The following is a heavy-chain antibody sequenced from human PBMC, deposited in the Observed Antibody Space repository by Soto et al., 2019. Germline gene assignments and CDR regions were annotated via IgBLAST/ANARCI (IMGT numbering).Heavy chain of an antibody. CDR3: ARDQITIFGVDALDY. Sequence: QVQLVESGGGVVQPGRSLRLSCAASGFTFSSYAMHWVRQAPGKGLEWVAVISYDGSNKYYADSVKGRFTISRDNSKNTLYLQMNSLRAGDTAVYYCARDQITIFGVDALDYWGQGTLVTVSS. D-gene: IGHD3-3*01. CDR2: ISYDGSNK. J-gene: IGHJ4*02. V-gene: IGHV3-30-3*01. CDR1: GFTFSSYA.